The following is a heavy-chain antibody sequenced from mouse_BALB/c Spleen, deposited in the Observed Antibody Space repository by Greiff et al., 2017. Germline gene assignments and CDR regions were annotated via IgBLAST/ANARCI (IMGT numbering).Heavy chain of an antibody. CDR1: GFTFSSYT. Sequence: DVHLVESGGGLVKPGGSLKLSCAASGFTFSSYTMSWVRQTPEKRLEWVATISSGGSYTYYPDSVKGRFTISRDNAKNTLYLQMSSLKSEDTAMYYCTRDSRHGNYAAYWGQGTLVTVSA. CDR2: ISSGGSYT. J-gene: IGHJ3*01. V-gene: IGHV5-6-4*01. D-gene: IGHD2-1*01. CDR3: TRDSRHGNYAAY.